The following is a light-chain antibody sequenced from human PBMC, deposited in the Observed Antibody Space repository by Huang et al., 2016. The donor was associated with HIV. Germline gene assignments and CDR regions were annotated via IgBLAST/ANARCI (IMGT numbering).Light chain of an antibody. CDR2: RAA. CDR3: QERIHWPRLT. V-gene: IGKV3-11*01. CDR1: QNVTDS. J-gene: IGKJ4*01. Sequence: EIVLTQSPATLSLSPGERATLSFRASQNVTDSLAWFRQKPGQAPSLLIYRAANRATGTPARFSGSGLGTDFTLTISSLEPEDFAIYYCQERIHWPRLTFGGGTKVEIK.